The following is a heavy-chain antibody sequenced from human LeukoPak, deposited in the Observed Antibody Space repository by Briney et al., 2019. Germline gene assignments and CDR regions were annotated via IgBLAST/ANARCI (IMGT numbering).Heavy chain of an antibody. D-gene: IGHD5-12*01. CDR3: AKTYSRESGYDFFFHY. CDR1: GFSFSSYG. Sequence: PGGSLRLSCVASGFSFSSYGFHWVRQAPGKGLEWVSAISYDGKNIHYADSVKGRFTISRDNSRNTVYLQMNSLRVEDTAVYYCAKTYSRESGYDFFFHYWGQGTRVTVSS. V-gene: IGHV3-33*06. CDR2: ISYDGKNI. J-gene: IGHJ4*02.